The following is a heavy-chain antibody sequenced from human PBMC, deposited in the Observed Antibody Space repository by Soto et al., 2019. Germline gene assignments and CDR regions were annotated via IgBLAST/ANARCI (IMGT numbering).Heavy chain of an antibody. CDR2: INPNSGGT. Sequence: ASVKVSCKASGYTFTGYYMHWVRQAPGQGLEWMGWINPNSGGTNYAQKFQGRVTMTRDTSISTAYMELSRLRSDDTAVYYCASLGLHCSGGSCHDWFDPWGQGTQVTVSS. CDR3: ASLGLHCSGGSCHDWFDP. V-gene: IGHV1-2*02. D-gene: IGHD2-15*01. CDR1: GYTFTGYY. J-gene: IGHJ5*02.